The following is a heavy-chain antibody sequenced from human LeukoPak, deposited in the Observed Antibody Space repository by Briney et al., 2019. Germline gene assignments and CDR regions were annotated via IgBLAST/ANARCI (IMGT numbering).Heavy chain of an antibody. CDR2: ISGSGGTT. Sequence: GGSLTLSCADSGFTFSTYAMSWVRQAPGKGLEWVSGISGSGGTTYYTDPVKGRFTISRDNSKNTLYLQMNSLRAEDTAVYHCAKSTGICSSTSCYPSFDYWGQGTLVTVSS. D-gene: IGHD2-2*01. J-gene: IGHJ4*02. CDR3: AKSTGICSSTSCYPSFDY. V-gene: IGHV3-23*01. CDR1: GFTFSTYA.